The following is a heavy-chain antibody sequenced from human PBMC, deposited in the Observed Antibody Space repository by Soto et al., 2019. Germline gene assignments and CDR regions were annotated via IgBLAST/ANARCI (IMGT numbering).Heavy chain of an antibody. D-gene: IGHD3-22*01. V-gene: IGHV4-30-2*05. CDR3: AATSWFDNNGSPY. J-gene: IGHJ4*02. CDR2: VYYSGSS. Sequence: SETLSLTCTVSGGSISNAAYSWSWIRQPPGKGLEWIGYVYYSGSSHYNPSLKSRLIISMDTSKNQFSLRLSSVTAADTAVYYCAATSWFDNNGSPYWGQGALVTVSS. CDR1: GGSISNAAYS.